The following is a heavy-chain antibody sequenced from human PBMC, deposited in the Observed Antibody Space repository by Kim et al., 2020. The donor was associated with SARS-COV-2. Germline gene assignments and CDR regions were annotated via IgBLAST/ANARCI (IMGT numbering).Heavy chain of an antibody. D-gene: IGHD3-3*01. CDR1: GFTFSSYG. Sequence: GGSLRLSCEASGFTFSSYGMHWVRQAPGKGLEWVAVISYDGSNKYYADSVKGRVTISRDNSKNTLYLQMNSLRAEDTAVYYCAKDSDYDFWSGYCIAYWGHGTLVTVSS. CDR3: AKDSDYDFWSGYCIAY. J-gene: IGHJ4*01. CDR2: ISYDGSNK. V-gene: IGHV3-30*18.